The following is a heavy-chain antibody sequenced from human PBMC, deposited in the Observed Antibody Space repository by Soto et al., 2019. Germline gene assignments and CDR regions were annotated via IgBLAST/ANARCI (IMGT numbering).Heavy chain of an antibody. Sequence: SVKVSCKASGGTFSSYAISWVRQAPGQGLEWMGGIIPIFGTANYAQKFQGRVTITADESTSTAYMELSSLRSEDTAVYYCASQPGTTDGRGWDYYYYGMDVWGQGTTVTVSS. CDR1: GGTFSSYA. V-gene: IGHV1-69*13. J-gene: IGHJ6*02. CDR2: IIPIFGTA. D-gene: IGHD1-7*01. CDR3: ASQPGTTDGRGWDYYYYGMDV.